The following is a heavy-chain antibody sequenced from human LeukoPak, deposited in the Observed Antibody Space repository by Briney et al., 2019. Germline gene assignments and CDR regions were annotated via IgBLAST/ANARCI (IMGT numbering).Heavy chain of an antibody. D-gene: IGHD3-22*01. Sequence: ASVKASCKASGYTFTSYYMHWVRQAPGQGLEWMGVINPSGGSTSYAQKFQGRVTMTRDTSTGTVYMELSSLRSEDTAVYYCARDQTPYYYDSSGDSVDAFDIWGQGTMVTVSS. CDR2: INPSGGST. CDR3: ARDQTPYYYDSSGDSVDAFDI. CDR1: GYTFTSYY. J-gene: IGHJ3*02. V-gene: IGHV1-46*01.